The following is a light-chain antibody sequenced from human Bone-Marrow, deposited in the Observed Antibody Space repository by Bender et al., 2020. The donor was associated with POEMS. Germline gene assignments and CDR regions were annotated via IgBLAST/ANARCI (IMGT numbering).Light chain of an antibody. CDR1: TSDVGGYNY. J-gene: IGLJ2*01. Sequence: QSALTQPASVSGSPGQSITISCTGSTSDVGGYNYVSWYQQHPGKAPKVVIYAVSNRPSGVSNRFSGSKSGNTASLTISGLQAEDEADYYCCSYAGSRTLIFGGGTKLTVL. CDR2: AVS. V-gene: IGLV2-14*03. CDR3: CSYAGSRTLI.